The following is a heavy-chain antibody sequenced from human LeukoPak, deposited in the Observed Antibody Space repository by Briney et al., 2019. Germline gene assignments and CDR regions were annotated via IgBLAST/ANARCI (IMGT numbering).Heavy chain of an antibody. J-gene: IGHJ4*02. D-gene: IGHD2/OR15-2a*01. CDR3: AKGVVTVMGLDYFDY. CDR2: ISGDGGST. V-gene: IGHV3-23*01. CDR1: GFTFNSYA. Sequence: GGSLRLSCAASGFTFNSYAMSWVRQTPGRGLEWVSPISGDGGSTYYADSVKGRFTISRDNSKNTLYLQMNSLRAEDTAVYYCAKGVVTVMGLDYFDYWGQGTLVTVSS.